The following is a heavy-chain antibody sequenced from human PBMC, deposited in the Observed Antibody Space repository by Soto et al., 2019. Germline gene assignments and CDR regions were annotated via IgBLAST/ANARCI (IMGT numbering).Heavy chain of an antibody. CDR3: ARDDRTAAGDNDAFDI. CDR2: ISAYNGNT. J-gene: IGHJ3*02. CDR1: GYTFTSYG. D-gene: IGHD6-13*01. V-gene: IGHV1-18*01. Sequence: ASVKVSCKASGYTFTSYGISWVRQAPGQGLEWMGWISAYNGNTNYAQKLQGRVTMTTDTSTSTAYMELRSLRSDDTAVYYCARDDRTAAGDNDAFDIWGQGTMVTVSS.